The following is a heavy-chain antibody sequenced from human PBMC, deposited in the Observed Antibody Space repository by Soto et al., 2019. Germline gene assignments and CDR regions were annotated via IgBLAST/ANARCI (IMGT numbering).Heavy chain of an antibody. V-gene: IGHV3-49*03. CDR2: IRSKAYGGTT. Sequence: GGSLRLSCTASGFTFGDYAMSWFRQAPGKXLEWVGFIRSKAYGGTTEYAASVKGRFTISRDDSKSIAYLQMNSLKTEDTAVYYCIRVLTIFGVVSIFDYWGQGTLVTVSS. CDR1: GFTFGDYA. D-gene: IGHD3-3*01. J-gene: IGHJ4*02. CDR3: IRVLTIFGVVSIFDY.